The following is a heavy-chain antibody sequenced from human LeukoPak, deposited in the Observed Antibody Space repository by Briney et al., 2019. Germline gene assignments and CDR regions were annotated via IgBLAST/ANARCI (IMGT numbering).Heavy chain of an antibody. CDR2: IVVGSGNT. CDR3: AARVTTEPFFNYYYGMDV. D-gene: IGHD4-17*01. CDR1: GFTFTSSA. V-gene: IGHV1-58*02. Sequence: SVKVSCKASGFTFTSSAMQWVRQARGQRLEWIGWIVVGSGNTNYAQKFQERVTITRDMSTSTAYMELSSLRSEDTAVYYCAARVTTEPFFNYYYGMDVWGQGTTVTVSS. J-gene: IGHJ6*02.